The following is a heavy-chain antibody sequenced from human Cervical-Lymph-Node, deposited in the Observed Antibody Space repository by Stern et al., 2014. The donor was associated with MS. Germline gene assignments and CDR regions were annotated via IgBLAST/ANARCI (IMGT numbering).Heavy chain of an antibody. J-gene: IGHJ5*02. CDR3: ASSSPNYGDYYNWFDP. V-gene: IGHV3-53*01. D-gene: IGHD4-17*01. CDR1: GFTVSSNY. Sequence: VQLVESGGGLIQPGGSLRLSCAASGFTVSSNYMSWVRQAPGKGLEWVSVIYSGGSTYYADAAKGGFTISRDNSKNTLYLQMNSLRAEDTAVYYCASSSPNYGDYYNWFDPWGQGTLVTVSS. CDR2: IYSGGST.